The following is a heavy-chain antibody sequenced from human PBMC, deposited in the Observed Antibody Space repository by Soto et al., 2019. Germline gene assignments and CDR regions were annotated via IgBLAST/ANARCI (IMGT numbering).Heavy chain of an antibody. Sequence: ASVKVSCKASGYTFTGYYMHWVRQAPGQGLEWMGWINPNSGGTNYAQKFQGWVTMTRDTSISTAYMELSRLRSDDTAVYCCARDPSYSSSSGWFDPWGQGTLVTVSS. J-gene: IGHJ5*02. CDR2: INPNSGGT. D-gene: IGHD6-6*01. CDR3: ARDPSYSSSSGWFDP. V-gene: IGHV1-2*04. CDR1: GYTFTGYY.